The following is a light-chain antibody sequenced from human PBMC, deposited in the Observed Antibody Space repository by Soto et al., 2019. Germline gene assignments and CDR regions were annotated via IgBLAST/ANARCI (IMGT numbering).Light chain of an antibody. V-gene: IGKV1-5*03. Sequence: DIQMTQSPSTLSASVGDRVTITCRASQSISPWLAWYQQKPGKAPKILSYKASSLESGDQSRFSGSDSGTEFTLTISSLQPDDFATYYCQQYKTYSRTFGQGTKLEIK. CDR1: QSISPW. CDR2: KAS. CDR3: QQYKTYSRT. J-gene: IGKJ2*01.